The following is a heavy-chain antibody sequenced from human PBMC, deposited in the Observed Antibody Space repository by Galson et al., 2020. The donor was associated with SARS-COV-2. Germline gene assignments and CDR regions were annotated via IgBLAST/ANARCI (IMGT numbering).Heavy chain of an antibody. J-gene: IGHJ4*02. CDR3: ARHWGSSNHDPPAY. CDR1: SGSMPYYY. V-gene: IGHV4-59*08. CDR2: IYYSGRT. Sequence: SETLSLTCTVSSGSMPYYYWSWIRQPPGKGLEWIGSIYYSGRTHYNPSHTRRLPISADTSKNQFSLSLRSVTAADTAVYYCARHWGSSNHDPPAYWGQGTLVSVSS. D-gene: IGHD6-13*01.